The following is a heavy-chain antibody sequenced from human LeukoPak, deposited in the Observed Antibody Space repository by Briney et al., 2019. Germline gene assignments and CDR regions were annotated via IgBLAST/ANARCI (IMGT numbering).Heavy chain of an antibody. J-gene: IGHJ4*02. CDR1: GYTFNSYG. Sequence: ASVKVSCKASGYTFNSYGISWVRQAPGQGLEWMGWISGYNGNTKYAQKLQGRVTMTTDTSTSKAYMELRSLRSDDTAVYYCAREVATITVAAAGGIDYWGQGTLVTVSS. CDR2: ISGYNGNT. CDR3: AREVATITVAAAGGIDY. D-gene: IGHD5-12*01. V-gene: IGHV1-18*01.